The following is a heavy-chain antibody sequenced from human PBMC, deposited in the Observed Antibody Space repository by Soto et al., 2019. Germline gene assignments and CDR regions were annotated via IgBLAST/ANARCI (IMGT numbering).Heavy chain of an antibody. CDR3: ARDNILGILYGGMDV. J-gene: IGHJ6*02. CDR2: IYYSGST. V-gene: IGHV4-30-4*01. CDR1: GGSISSGDYY. D-gene: IGHD3-3*01. Sequence: SETLSLTCTVSGGSISSGDYYWSWIRQPPGKGLEWIGYIYYSGSTYYNPSLKSRVTISVDTSKNQFSLKLSSVTAADTAVYYCARDNILGILYGGMDVWGQGTPVTVSS.